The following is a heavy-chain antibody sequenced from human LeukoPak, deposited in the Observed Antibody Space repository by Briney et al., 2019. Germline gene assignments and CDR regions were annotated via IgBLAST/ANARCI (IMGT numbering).Heavy chain of an antibody. D-gene: IGHD6-19*01. CDR2: IYYSGST. CDR1: GGSISSYY. V-gene: IGHV4-59*08. J-gene: IGHJ6*03. CDR3: ARHPHSSGWYSGRAENYYYYMDV. Sequence: PSETLSLTCTVSGGSISSYYWSWIRQPPGKGLEWIGYIYYSGSTNYNPSLKSRVTISVDTSKNQFSLKLSSVTAADTAVYYCARHPHSSGWYSGRAENYYYYMDVWGKGTTVTVSS.